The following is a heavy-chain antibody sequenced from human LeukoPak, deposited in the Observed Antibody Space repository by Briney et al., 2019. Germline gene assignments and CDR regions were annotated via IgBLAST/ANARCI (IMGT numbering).Heavy chain of an antibody. D-gene: IGHD5-12*01. Sequence: GGSLRLSCAASGFTFSSYAMHWVRQAPGKGLEWVAVISYDGSNKYYADSVKGRFTISRDNSKNTLYLQMNSLRAEDTAVYYCARDRTRSGSASGYYFDYWGQGTLVTVSS. J-gene: IGHJ4*02. V-gene: IGHV3-30-3*01. CDR1: GFTFSSYA. CDR2: ISYDGSNK. CDR3: ARDRTRSGSASGYYFDY.